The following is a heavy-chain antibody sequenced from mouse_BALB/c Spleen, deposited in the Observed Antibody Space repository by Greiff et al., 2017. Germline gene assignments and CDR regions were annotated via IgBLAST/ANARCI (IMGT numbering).Heavy chain of an antibody. J-gene: IGHJ4*01. CDR1: GFTFSSYA. V-gene: IGHV5-6-5*01. CDR3: ERGEPYYAMDY. Sequence: EVKLMESGGGLVKPGGSLKLSCAASGFTFSSYAMSWVRQTPEKRLEWVASISSGGSTYYPDSVKGRFTISRDNARNILYLQMSSLRSEDTAMYYCERGEPYYAMDYWGQGTSVTVSS. CDR2: ISSGGST.